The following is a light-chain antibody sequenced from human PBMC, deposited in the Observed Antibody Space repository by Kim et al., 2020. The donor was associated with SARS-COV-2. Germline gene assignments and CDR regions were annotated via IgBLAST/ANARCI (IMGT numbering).Light chain of an antibody. Sequence: EIVLTQSPGTVSFSPGERVTLSCRASESISSNYLAWYQQKPGQAPSLLVYGASSRATGISGRFSGSGSGTAFTLTISRLELEDCAIYYCQQYESSPPTFGRGTRLEIK. V-gene: IGKV3-20*01. CDR1: ESISSNY. CDR2: GAS. CDR3: QQYESSPPT. J-gene: IGKJ5*01.